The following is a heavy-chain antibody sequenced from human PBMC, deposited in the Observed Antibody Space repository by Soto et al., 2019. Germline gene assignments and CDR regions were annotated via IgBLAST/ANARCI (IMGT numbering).Heavy chain of an antibody. CDR1: GGSVSSDLHY. J-gene: IGHJ6*02. CDR3: ARFTPGEV. CDR2: VYHSGGA. Sequence: SETLSLTCTVSGGSVSSDLHYWSWIRQPPGKGLEWIGYVYHSGGAKYSPSLKSRVTISIDTSKNQFSLKLNSVTAAATAGCYCARFTPGEVWGQATTVTVSS. V-gene: IGHV4-61*01.